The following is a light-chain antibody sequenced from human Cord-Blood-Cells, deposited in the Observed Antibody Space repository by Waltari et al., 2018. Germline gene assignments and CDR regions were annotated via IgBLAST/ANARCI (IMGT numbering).Light chain of an antibody. J-gene: IGLJ3*02. CDR2: EVS. CDR3: SSYAGSNNLV. CDR1: RSDVGAYNY. V-gene: IGLV2-8*01. Sequence: QSALTQPPSASASPGQSVTISCTGTRSDVGAYNYVSWYHQHPGKAPKLMIYEVSKRPSGVPDRFSGSKSGNTASLTVSGLQAEDEADYYCSSYAGSNNLVFGGGTKLTVL.